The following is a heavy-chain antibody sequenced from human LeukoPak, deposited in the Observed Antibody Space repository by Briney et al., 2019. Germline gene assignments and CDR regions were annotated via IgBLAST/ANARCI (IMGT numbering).Heavy chain of an antibody. J-gene: IGHJ4*02. D-gene: IGHD1-26*01. CDR1: GFTFSSYA. CDR2: ISGSGSSS. CDR3: ARGVGSGSRLRAGDY. V-gene: IGHV3-23*01. Sequence: SGGSLRLSCAASGFTFSSYAMNWVRQAPGQGLEWVSVISGSGSSSYYADSVKGRFTISRDNSKNTLYLQMNSLRAEDTAVYYCARGVGSGSRLRAGDYWGQGTLVTVSS.